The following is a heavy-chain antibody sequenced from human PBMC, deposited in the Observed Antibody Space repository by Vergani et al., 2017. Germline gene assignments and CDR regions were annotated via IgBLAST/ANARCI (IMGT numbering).Heavy chain of an antibody. CDR3: ARDSPLRFLEWLLFDY. J-gene: IGHJ4*02. D-gene: IGHD3-3*01. CDR1: GFTFSSYS. V-gene: IGHV3-48*04. Sequence: EVQLVESGGGLVQPGGSLRLSCAASGFTFSSYSMNWVRQAPGKGLEWVSYISSSSSTIYYADSVKGRFTISRDNAKTSLYLQMNSLRAEDTAVYYCARDSPLRFLEWLLFDYWGQGTLVTVSS. CDR2: ISSSSSTI.